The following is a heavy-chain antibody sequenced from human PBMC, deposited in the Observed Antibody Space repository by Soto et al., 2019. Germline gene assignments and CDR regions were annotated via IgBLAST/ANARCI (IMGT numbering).Heavy chain of an antibody. D-gene: IGHD3-10*01. CDR3: TRDIGGWGAY. CDR2: TNEDGSII. CDR1: GFTFSSYW. V-gene: IGHV3-74*01. J-gene: IGHJ4*02. Sequence: EVQLVESGGGLVQPGGSLRLSCAASGFTFSSYWMHWVRQAPGKGLVWVSRTNEDGSIINYADSVKGRFTISRDNAKDFLYLEMNGLRVEDRAVYYCTRDIGGWGAYWGQGALVTVSS.